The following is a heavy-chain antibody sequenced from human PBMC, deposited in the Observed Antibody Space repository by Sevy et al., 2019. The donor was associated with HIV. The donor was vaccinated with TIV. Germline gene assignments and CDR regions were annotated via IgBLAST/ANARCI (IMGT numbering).Heavy chain of an antibody. V-gene: IGHV4-59*08. D-gene: IGHD1-26*01. Sequence: SETLSLTCTVSGGSITSLYWNWIRQPPGKGLEWIANIYYNGHINYNPSLKSRVTLSLDTSKNQFSLGLSSVTAADTAMYYCSGENAWGRGYSWGQGTLVTDSS. CDR3: SGENAWGRGYS. CDR1: GGSITSLY. J-gene: IGHJ4*02. CDR2: IYYNGHI.